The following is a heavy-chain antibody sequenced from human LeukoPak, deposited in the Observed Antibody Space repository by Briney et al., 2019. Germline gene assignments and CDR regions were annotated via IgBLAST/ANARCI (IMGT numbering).Heavy chain of an antibody. CDR1: GFSFNNYV. CDR2: INGGGYNT. V-gene: IGHV3-23*01. Sequence: GGSLRLSCAASGFSFNNYVMSWVRQTPGKGLEWVSTINGGGYNTYYADSVKGRFTISRDNSKNTLSLQVNTLRAEDTAVYYCARASGIYGSGWYFDYWGQGTLVTVSS. D-gene: IGHD6-19*01. CDR3: ARASGIYGSGWYFDY. J-gene: IGHJ4*02.